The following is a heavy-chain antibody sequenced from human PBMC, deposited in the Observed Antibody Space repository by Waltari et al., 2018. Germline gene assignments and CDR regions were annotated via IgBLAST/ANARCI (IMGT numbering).Heavy chain of an antibody. CDR3: ARAVVVTDAFDI. CDR1: GYTFTDYY. Sequence: EVQLVQSGAEVKKPGATVKISCKVSGYTFTDYYMHWVQQAPVKGLEWMGLFDPEDGETIYADKFQGTVTRTADTSTDTAYMELSSLRSEDTAVYYCARAVVVTDAFDIWGQGTMVTVSS. CDR2: FDPEDGET. J-gene: IGHJ3*02. D-gene: IGHD3-22*01. V-gene: IGHV1-69-2*01.